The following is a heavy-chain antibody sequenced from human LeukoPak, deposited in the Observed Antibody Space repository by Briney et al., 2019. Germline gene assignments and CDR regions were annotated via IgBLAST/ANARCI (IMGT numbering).Heavy chain of an antibody. V-gene: IGHV4-34*01. CDR2: INHSGST. CDR3: ARMTSSSSWYGVDS. Sequence: SETLSLTCAVYGGSFSGYYWGWIRQPPGKGLEWIGEINHSGSTDYNPPLKSRVTISVDTSKNQFSLKLNSVTAADTAVYFCARMTSSSSWYGVDSWGLGVLVTVSS. D-gene: IGHD6-13*01. J-gene: IGHJ5*01. CDR1: GGSFSGYY.